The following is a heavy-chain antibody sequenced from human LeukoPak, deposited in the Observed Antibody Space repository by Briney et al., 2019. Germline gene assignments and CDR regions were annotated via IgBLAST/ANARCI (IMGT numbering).Heavy chain of an antibody. CDR3: ARGAGPFDY. V-gene: IGHV3-53*01. J-gene: IGHJ4*02. CDR2: IYSGGST. Sequence: ALPLRISYAASGCTFISNYISWVRQAPSKGLEWVSVIYSGGSTYYADSVKGRFTISRDNSKNTLYLQMNSLRAEDTAVYYCARGAGPFDYWGQGTLVTISS. D-gene: IGHD6-13*01. CDR1: GCTFISNY.